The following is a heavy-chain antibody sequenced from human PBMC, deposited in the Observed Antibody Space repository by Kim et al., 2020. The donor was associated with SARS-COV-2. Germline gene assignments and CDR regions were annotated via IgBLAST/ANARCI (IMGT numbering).Heavy chain of an antibody. CDR1: GFTVSSNY. Sequence: GGSLRLSCAASGFTVSSNYMSWVRQAPGKGLEWVSVIYSGGSTYYADSVKGRFTISRDNSKNTLYLQMNSLRAEDTAVYYCARPAGSGYYYGMDVWGQGTTVTVSS. J-gene: IGHJ6*02. V-gene: IGHV3-53*01. D-gene: IGHD2-2*01. CDR2: IYSGGST. CDR3: ARPAGSGYYYGMDV.